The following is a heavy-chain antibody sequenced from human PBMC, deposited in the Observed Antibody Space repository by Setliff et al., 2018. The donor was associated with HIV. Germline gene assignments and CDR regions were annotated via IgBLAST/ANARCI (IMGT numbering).Heavy chain of an antibody. CDR3: ARGYPVSYYYYMDV. CDR2: IYYSGST. CDR1: GDSISSGGYY. D-gene: IGHD3-16*02. V-gene: IGHV4-31*03. Sequence: SETLSLTCTVSGDSISSGGYYWSWIRQHPGKGLEWIGYIYYSGSTYYNPSLKSRVTISVDTSKNQFSLKLSSVTAADTAVYYCARGYPVSYYYYMDVWGKGTTVTVSS. J-gene: IGHJ6*03.